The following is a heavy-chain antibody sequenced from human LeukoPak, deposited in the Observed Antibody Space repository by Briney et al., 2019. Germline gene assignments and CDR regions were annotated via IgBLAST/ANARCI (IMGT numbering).Heavy chain of an antibody. CDR3: ARAAYSSGPDY. V-gene: IGHV3-48*01. CDR2: LGPRSNAV. Sequence: GGSLRLSCAASGFTFSGYSMNWVRQAPGKGLEWVAYLGPRSNAVHYADSVKGRFTISRDNAQNSLYLQMDSPRGGDTAVYYCARAAYSSGPDYWGQGTLVTVSS. CDR1: GFTFSGYS. D-gene: IGHD6-25*01. J-gene: IGHJ4*02.